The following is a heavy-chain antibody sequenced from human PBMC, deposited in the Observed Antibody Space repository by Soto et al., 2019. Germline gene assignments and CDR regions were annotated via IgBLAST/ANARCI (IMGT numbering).Heavy chain of an antibody. CDR3: ARAAAGTDAFDI. CDR2: ISSSSSYI. Sequence: PVGSLRLSCAASGFTFSSYSMNWVRQAPGKGLEWVSSISSSSSYIYYADSVKGRFTISRDNAKNSLYLQMNSLRAEDTAVYYCARAAAGTDAFDIWGQGTMVTVSS. V-gene: IGHV3-21*01. J-gene: IGHJ3*02. D-gene: IGHD6-13*01. CDR1: GFTFSSYS.